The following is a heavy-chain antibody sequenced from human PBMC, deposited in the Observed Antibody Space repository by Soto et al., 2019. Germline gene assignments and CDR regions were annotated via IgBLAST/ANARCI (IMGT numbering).Heavy chain of an antibody. D-gene: IGHD5-18*01. CDR2: ISYDGSNK. V-gene: IGHV3-30*18. CDR3: AKGSDIQLWLGANYYYYYYMDV. Sequence: QVQLVESGGGVVQPGRSLRLSCAASGFTFSSYGMHWVRQAPGKGLEWVAVISYDGSNKYYADSVKGRFTISRDNSKNTLYLQMNSLRAEDTAVYYCAKGSDIQLWLGANYYYYYYMDVWGKGTTVTVSS. CDR1: GFTFSSYG. J-gene: IGHJ6*03.